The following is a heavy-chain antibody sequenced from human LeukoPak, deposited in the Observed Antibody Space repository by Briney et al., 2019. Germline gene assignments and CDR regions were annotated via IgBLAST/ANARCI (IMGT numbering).Heavy chain of an antibody. CDR1: GGSISSSSYY. CDR2: IYYSGST. V-gene: IGHV4-39*01. J-gene: IGHJ4*02. CDR3: ARQARDPYCSSTSCYCDH. D-gene: IGHD2-2*01. Sequence: SETLSLTCTVSGGSISSSSYYWGWIRQPPGKGLEWIGSIYYSGSTYYNPSLKSRVTISVDTSKNQFSLKLSSVTAADTAVYYCARQARDPYCSSTSCYCDHWGQGTLVTVSS.